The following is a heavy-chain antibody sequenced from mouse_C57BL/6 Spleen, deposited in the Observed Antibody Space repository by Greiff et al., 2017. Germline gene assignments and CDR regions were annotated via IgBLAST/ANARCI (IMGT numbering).Heavy chain of an antibody. V-gene: IGHV1-85*01. CDR2: IYPRDGST. D-gene: IGHD4-1*01. CDR1: GYTFTSYD. Sequence: VQLVESGPELVKPGASVKLSCKASGYTFTSYDINWVKQRPGQGLEWIGWIYPRDGSTRYNEKFKGKATLTVDTSSSTAYMELHSLRSEDSAVYFCASLGEGYYFDYWGQGTTLTVSS. CDR3: ASLGEGYYFDY. J-gene: IGHJ2*01.